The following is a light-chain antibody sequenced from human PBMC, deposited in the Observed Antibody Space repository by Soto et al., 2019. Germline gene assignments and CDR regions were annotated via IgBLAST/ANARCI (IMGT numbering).Light chain of an antibody. V-gene: IGLV2-14*01. CDR2: DVS. CDR3: SSYTSSSTLVV. Sequence: QSALTQPASVSGSPGQSITISCTGTSSDVGGYNYVSWYQQHPGKAPKLMIYDVSNRPSGVSNRFSGSKSGNTASLTISGLQEEDDADYYCSSYTSSSTLVVFGGGTKLTVL. CDR1: SSDVGGYNY. J-gene: IGLJ2*01.